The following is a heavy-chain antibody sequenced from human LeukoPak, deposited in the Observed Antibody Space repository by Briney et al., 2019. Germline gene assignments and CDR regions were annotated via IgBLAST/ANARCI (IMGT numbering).Heavy chain of an antibody. D-gene: IGHD7-27*01. CDR2: IYYSGRT. CDR1: GDSISTSNNY. CDR3: ASLLGILRYFDY. J-gene: IGHJ4*02. V-gene: IGHV4-39*07. Sequence: SETLSLTCTVSGDSISTSNNYWGWVRQPPGERLEWLGSIYYSGRTYYNPSLKSRVTISLDTSKNQFSLKLSSVTAADTAVYYCASLLGILRYFDYWGQGTLVTVSS.